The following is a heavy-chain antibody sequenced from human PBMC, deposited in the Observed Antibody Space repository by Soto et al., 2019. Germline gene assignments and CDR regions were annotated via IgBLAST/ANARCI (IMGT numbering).Heavy chain of an antibody. CDR1: GGSISSGGYY. Sequence: QVQLQESGPGLVKPSQTLSLTCTVSGGSISSGGYYWSWIRQHPGKGLEWIGYIYYSGSTYYNPTLKRRVTXSXXXSXXQFSLKLSSVTAADTAVYYCARELRFGEDYYGMDVWGQGTTVTVSS. CDR3: ARELRFGEDYYGMDV. D-gene: IGHD3-10*01. CDR2: IYYSGST. J-gene: IGHJ6*02. V-gene: IGHV4-31*03.